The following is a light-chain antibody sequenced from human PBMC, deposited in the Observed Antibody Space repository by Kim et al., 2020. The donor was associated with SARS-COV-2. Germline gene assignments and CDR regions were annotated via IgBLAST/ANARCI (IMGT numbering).Light chain of an antibody. CDR3: QQYKSAAT. V-gene: IGKV1-5*03. CDR1: QSIDIW. CDR2: KAS. J-gene: IGKJ1*01. Sequence: SASVGDRFTISCRASQSIDIWLAWYQQKPGKVPKLLIYKASSLESGVPSRFSGSGSGTEFTLTISSLQPDDFATYYCQQYKSAATFGQGTKVDIK.